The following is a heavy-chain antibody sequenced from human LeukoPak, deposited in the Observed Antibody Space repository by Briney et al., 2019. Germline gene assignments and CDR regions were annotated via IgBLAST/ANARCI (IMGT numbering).Heavy chain of an antibody. CDR3: ARGSDDILTGYYWDD. D-gene: IGHD3-9*01. V-gene: IGHV4-31*11. J-gene: IGHJ4*02. CDR1: GGSFSGYY. CDR2: IYYSGST. Sequence: SETLSLTCAVYGGSFSGYYWSWIRQHPGKGLEWSGYIYYSGSTYYNPSLKSRVTISVDTSKNQFSLKLSSVTAADTAVYYCARGSDDILTGYYWDDWGQGTLVTVSS.